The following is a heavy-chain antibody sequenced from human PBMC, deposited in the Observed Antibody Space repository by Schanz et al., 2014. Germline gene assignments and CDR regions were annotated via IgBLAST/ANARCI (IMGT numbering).Heavy chain of an antibody. J-gene: IGHJ4*02. D-gene: IGHD2-2*01. CDR2: IKQDGSER. Sequence: EVQLLESGGALEQPGGSLRLSCAASGFTFSSYWMSWVRQAPGKGLEWVANIKQDGSERYYVDSVKGRFTISRDNAKNSLYLQMNSLRAEDTAVYYCERFQSPHQPFDYWGQGTLVTVSS. CDR3: ERFQSPHQPFDY. CDR1: GFTFSSYW. V-gene: IGHV3-7*01.